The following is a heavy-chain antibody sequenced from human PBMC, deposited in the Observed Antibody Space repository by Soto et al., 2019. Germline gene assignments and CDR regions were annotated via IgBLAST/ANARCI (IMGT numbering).Heavy chain of an antibody. V-gene: IGHV1-18*01. Sequence: GASVKVSCKASGYSFRNFGIGWVRQAPGQGLEWMGWISAYNRNAIYAPKFQGRLTMTADTSTNTAFMELRSLISDDTAVYYCARENSYFGNWGLGTLVTVSS. D-gene: IGHD1-26*01. CDR3: ARENSYFGN. CDR1: GYSFRNFG. J-gene: IGHJ4*02. CDR2: ISAYNRNA.